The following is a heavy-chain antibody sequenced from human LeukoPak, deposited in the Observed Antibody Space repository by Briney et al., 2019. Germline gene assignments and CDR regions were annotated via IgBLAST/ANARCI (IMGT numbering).Heavy chain of an antibody. J-gene: IGHJ6*03. V-gene: IGHV7-4-1*02. CDR3: ARRRDMLFYYMDV. CDR2: INTNTGNP. CDR1: GYTFTGYY. Sequence: ASVKVSCKASGYTFTGYYMHWVRQAPGQGLEWMGWINTNTGNPTYAQGFTGRFVFSLDTSVSTAYLQISSLKAEDTAVYYCARRRDMLFYYMDVWGKGTTVTVSS. D-gene: IGHD2-8*01.